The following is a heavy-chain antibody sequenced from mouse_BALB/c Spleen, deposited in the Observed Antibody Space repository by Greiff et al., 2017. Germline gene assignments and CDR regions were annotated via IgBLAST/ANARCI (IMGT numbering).Heavy chain of an antibody. CDR3: ARGGLRGRGYFDV. J-gene: IGHJ1*01. D-gene: IGHD2-4*01. CDR1: GYTFTSYW. V-gene: IGHV1-7*01. CDR2: INPSTGYT. Sequence: VQLQQSGAELAKPGASVKMSCKASGYTFTSYWMHWVKQRPGQGLEWIGYINPSTGYTEYNQKFKDKATLTADKSSSTAYMQLSSLTSEDSAVYYCARGGLRGRGYFDVWGAGTTVTVSS.